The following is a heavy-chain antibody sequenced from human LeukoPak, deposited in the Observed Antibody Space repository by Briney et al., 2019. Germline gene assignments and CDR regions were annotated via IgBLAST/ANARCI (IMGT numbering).Heavy chain of an antibody. Sequence: PGRSLRLSCAASGFTFSSYAMHWARQAPGKGLEWVAVISYDGSNKYYADSVKGRFTISRDNSKNTLYLQMNSLRAEDTAVYYCARGLTIFGVVIISYYYYGMDVWGQGTTVTVSS. J-gene: IGHJ6*02. CDR3: ARGLTIFGVVIISYYYYGMDV. D-gene: IGHD3-3*01. CDR2: ISYDGSNK. V-gene: IGHV3-30*04. CDR1: GFTFSSYA.